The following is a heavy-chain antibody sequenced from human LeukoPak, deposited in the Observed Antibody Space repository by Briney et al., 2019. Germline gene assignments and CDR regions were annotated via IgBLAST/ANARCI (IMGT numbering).Heavy chain of an antibody. CDR2: INQDGSEK. V-gene: IGHV3-7*01. CDR3: ARYTYSYRFYYYYYMDV. Sequence: PGGSLRLSCAASGFTFSSYWMSWVRQAPGKGLEWVASINQDGSEKYYVDSVKGRFTISRDNAKNSLYLQMNSLRTEDTAVYYCARYTYSYRFYYYYYMDVWGKGTTVTVSS. D-gene: IGHD3-16*02. J-gene: IGHJ6*03. CDR1: GFTFSSYW.